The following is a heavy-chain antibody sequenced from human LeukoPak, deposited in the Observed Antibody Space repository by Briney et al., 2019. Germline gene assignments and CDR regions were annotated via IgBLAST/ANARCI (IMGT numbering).Heavy chain of an antibody. CDR3: ARDPNSSSSEHFYGMDV. J-gene: IGHJ6*02. CDR1: GGSISSFY. CDR2: IHYSGTA. D-gene: IGHD6-6*01. Sequence: SETLSPTCTVSGGSISSFYWSWIRQPPGQGLEWIGYIHYSGTANCISSLKSRVTISVDTSKNQFSLKLQSVTAADTAVYYCARDPNSSSSEHFYGMDVWGRGTSVTVSS. V-gene: IGHV4-59*01.